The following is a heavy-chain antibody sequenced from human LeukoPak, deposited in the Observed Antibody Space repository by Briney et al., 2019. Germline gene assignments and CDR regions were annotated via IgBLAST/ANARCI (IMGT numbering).Heavy chain of an antibody. D-gene: IGHD2-2*01. CDR1: GGSFSGYY. J-gene: IGHJ6*02. CDR3: ARIVVVPVAGGQYYYFVMDG. CDR2: INHSGST. Sequence: SETLSLTCAVYGGSFSGYYWSWIRQPPGKGLEWIGEINHSGSTNYNPSLKSRVTISVDTSKNQFSLKLSSVTAADTAVYYCARIVVVPVAGGQYYYFVMDGWGQGTTVTV. V-gene: IGHV4-34*01.